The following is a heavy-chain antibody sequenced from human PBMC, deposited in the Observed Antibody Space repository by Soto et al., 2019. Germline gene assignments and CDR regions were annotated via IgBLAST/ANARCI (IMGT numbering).Heavy chain of an antibody. V-gene: IGHV4-30-2*01. CDR3: ARGQVVAAQH. CDR2: IYHSGST. Sequence: QLQLQESGSGLVKPSQTLSLTCAVSGGSISSGGYSWSWIRQPPGKGLEWIGYIYHSGSTYYNPSRKRRFTISVDRSKNQFSMKLSSVTAADTAVYYCARGQVVAAQHWGQGTLVTVSS. CDR1: GGSISSGGYS. J-gene: IGHJ4*02. D-gene: IGHD2-15*01.